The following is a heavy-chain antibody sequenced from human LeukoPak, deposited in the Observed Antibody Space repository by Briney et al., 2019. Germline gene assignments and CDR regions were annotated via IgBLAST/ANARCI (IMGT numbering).Heavy chain of an antibody. CDR3: ARVRDYGGNSLGAFDI. J-gene: IGHJ3*02. V-gene: IGHV4-34*01. D-gene: IGHD4-23*01. CDR1: GGSFSGYY. Sequence: SETLSLTCAVYGGSFSGYYWSWIRQPPGKGLEWIGEINHSGSTNYNPSLKSRVTISVDTSKNQLSLKLSSVTAADTAVYYCARVRDYGGNSLGAFDIWGQGAMVTVSS. CDR2: INHSGST.